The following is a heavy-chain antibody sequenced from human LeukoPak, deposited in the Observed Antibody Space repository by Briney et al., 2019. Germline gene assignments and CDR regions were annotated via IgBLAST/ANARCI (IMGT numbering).Heavy chain of an antibody. CDR3: ARQVRCSSTSCLDY. V-gene: IGHV5-51*01. D-gene: IGHD2-2*01. Sequence: GEPLKISCKGSGYSFTSYWIGWVRQMPGKGLEWMGIIYPGDSDTRYSPSFQGQVTISADKSISTAYLQWSSLKTSDTAMYYCARQVRCSSTSCLDYWGQGTLVTVSS. CDR2: IYPGDSDT. J-gene: IGHJ4*02. CDR1: GYSFTSYW.